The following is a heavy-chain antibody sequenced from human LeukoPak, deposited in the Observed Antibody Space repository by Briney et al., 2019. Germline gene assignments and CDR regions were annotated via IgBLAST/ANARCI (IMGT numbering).Heavy chain of an antibody. CDR2: FDPEDGET. CDR1: GCTLTELS. Sequence: GASVKVSCKVSGCTLTELSMRWVRQAPGKGLEWMGGFDPEDGETIYAQKFQGRVTMTEDTSTDTAYMELSSLRSEDTAVYYCATLGSGWYYFDYWGQGTLVTVSS. V-gene: IGHV1-24*01. D-gene: IGHD6-19*01. J-gene: IGHJ4*02. CDR3: ATLGSGWYYFDY.